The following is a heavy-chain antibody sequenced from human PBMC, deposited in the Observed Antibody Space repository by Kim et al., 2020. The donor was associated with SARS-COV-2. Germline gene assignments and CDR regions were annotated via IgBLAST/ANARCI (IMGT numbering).Heavy chain of an antibody. CDR3: AKDIGFGIAVAAGVGNKGYYYYGMDV. V-gene: IGHV3-43D*03. Sequence: GGSLRLSCTASGFTFDDYAMHWVRQAPGKGLELVSLISWDGGSTYYADSVKGRFTISRDNSKNSLYLQMNSLRAEDTALYYCAKDIGFGIAVAAGVGNKGYYYYGMDVWGQGTTVTVSS. D-gene: IGHD6-19*01. CDR2: ISWDGGST. J-gene: IGHJ6*02. CDR1: GFTFDDYA.